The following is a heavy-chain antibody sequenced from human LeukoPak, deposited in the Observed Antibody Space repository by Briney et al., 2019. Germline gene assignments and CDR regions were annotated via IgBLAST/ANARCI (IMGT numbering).Heavy chain of an antibody. CDR3: VKGWYGEGY. V-gene: IGHV3-64D*09. J-gene: IGHJ4*02. CDR1: GFTFSNAW. D-gene: IGHD4-17*01. Sequence: GGSLRLSCAASGFTFSNAWMSWVRQAPGKGLQYVSAVGDSGSSTHYADSVKGRFTISRDNSKNTLYLQMSSLRPEDAAVYYCVKGWYGEGYWGQGTLVTVSS. CDR2: VGDSGSST.